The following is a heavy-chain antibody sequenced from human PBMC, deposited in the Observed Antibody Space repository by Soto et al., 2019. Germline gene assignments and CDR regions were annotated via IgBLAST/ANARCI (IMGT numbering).Heavy chain of an antibody. CDR1: GGSIISGRYY. CDR3: ARFAGDYYDSSGYFDY. V-gene: IGHV4-31*03. Sequence: TSETLSLTCTVSGGSIISGRYYWIWILQHPGKGLEWIGYIYYSGSTYYNPSLKSRVTISVDTSKNQFSLKLSSVTAADTAVYYCARFAGDYYDSSGYFDYWGQGTLVTVSS. J-gene: IGHJ4*02. CDR2: IYYSGST. D-gene: IGHD3-22*01.